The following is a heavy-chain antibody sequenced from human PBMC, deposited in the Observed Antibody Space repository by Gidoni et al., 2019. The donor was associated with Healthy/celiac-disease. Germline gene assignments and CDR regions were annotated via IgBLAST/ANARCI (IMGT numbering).Heavy chain of an antibody. J-gene: IGHJ6*03. CDR3: AADYTHDYSFYSMDV. CDR2: IKQDGSAK. V-gene: IGHV3-7*01. D-gene: IGHD4-4*01. CDR1: GFTCSSYW. Sequence: EVQLAESGGGWGQPGGSLRRPCAASGFTCSSYWMSWVRQAPGKGLEWVANIKQDGSAKYYVDSVKVRFTLSRDNAKNSLYLQMNSLRAEDTAVYYCAADYTHDYSFYSMDVWGKGTTVTVSS.